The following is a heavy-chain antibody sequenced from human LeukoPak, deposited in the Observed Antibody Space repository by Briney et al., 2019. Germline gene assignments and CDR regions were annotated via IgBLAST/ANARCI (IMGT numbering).Heavy chain of an antibody. CDR1: GYTFTGYY. CDR2: INPNSGGT. V-gene: IGHV1-2*02. CDR3: ARPNYYDSSEQFDY. J-gene: IGHJ4*02. Sequence: ASVKVSCKASGYTFTGYYIHWVRQAPGQGLEWMGWINPNSGGTNYPQKFQGRVTMTRDTSISTAYMELSGLRSDDTAVYYCARPNYYDSSEQFDYWGKGALVIASS. D-gene: IGHD3-22*01.